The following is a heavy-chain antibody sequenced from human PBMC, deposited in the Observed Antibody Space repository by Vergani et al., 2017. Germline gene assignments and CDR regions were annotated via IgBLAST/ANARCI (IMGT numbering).Heavy chain of an antibody. V-gene: IGHV1-2*02. CDR1: GYTFTDYF. D-gene: IGHD2-2*01. CDR3: ARVGTSSNRDYFDY. Sequence: QVQLVQSGAEVKKPGASVKVSCKASGYTFTDYFMHWVRQAPGQGLEGMGWINPNSGGTNYAQKFQGRVTMTRDTSIITAYMELSNLRSDDTAVYYCARVGTSSNRDYFDYWGQGTLVTVSS. CDR2: INPNSGGT. J-gene: IGHJ4*02.